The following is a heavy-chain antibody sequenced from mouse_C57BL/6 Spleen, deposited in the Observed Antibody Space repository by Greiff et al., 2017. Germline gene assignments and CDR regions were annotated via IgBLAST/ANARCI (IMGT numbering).Heavy chain of an antibody. CDR3: AREGGVRRGYFYY. D-gene: IGHD1-2*01. CDR1: GFTFSDYY. Sequence: EVHLVESEGGLVQPGSSMKLSCTASGFTFSDYYMAWVRQVPEKGLEWVANINYDGSSTYYLDSLKSRFIISRDNAKNILYLQMSSLKSEDTATYYCAREGGVRRGYFYYWGQGTTLTVSS. J-gene: IGHJ2*01. CDR2: INYDGSST. V-gene: IGHV5-16*01.